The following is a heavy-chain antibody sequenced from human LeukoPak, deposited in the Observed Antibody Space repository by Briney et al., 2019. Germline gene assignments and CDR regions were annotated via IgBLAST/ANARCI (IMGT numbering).Heavy chain of an antibody. CDR1: GYTFTGYY. CDR3: ARASITIFGVVSWFDP. Sequence: ASVKVSCKASGYTFTGYYMHWVRQAPGQGLERMGWINPNSGGTNYAQKFQGRVTITRDTSISTAYMELSRLRSDDTAVYYCARASITIFGVVSWFDPWGQGTLVTVSS. J-gene: IGHJ5*02. V-gene: IGHV1-2*02. CDR2: INPNSGGT. D-gene: IGHD3-3*01.